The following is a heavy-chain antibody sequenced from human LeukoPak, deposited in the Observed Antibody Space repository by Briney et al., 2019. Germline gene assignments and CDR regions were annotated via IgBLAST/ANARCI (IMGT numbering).Heavy chain of an antibody. V-gene: IGHV3-30*18. J-gene: IGHJ4*02. Sequence: QPGRSLRLSCAASGFTFSSYGMHWVRQAPGKGLEWVAVISYDVSNKYYADSVKGRFTISRDNSKNTLYLQMNSLRAEDTAVYYCAKEGVAAVGKGDFDYWGQGTLVTVSS. CDR3: AKEGVAAVGKGDFDY. D-gene: IGHD6-13*01. CDR1: GFTFSSYG. CDR2: ISYDVSNK.